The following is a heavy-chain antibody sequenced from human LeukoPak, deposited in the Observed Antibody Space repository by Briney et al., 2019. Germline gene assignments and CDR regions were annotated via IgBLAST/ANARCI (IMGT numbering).Heavy chain of an antibody. CDR2: IKEDRTAD. V-gene: IGHV3-7*01. J-gene: IGHJ4*02. Sequence: GGSLRLSCAASGFSVRDFWMAWVRQAPGKGLEWVAHIKEDRTADYYVDSVKGRFSISKDDGKNSLHLQMSSLRVEDTAVYYCVRGGRELDYWGQGTLVTVSS. CDR3: VRGGRELDY. D-gene: IGHD1-1*01. CDR1: GFSVRDFW.